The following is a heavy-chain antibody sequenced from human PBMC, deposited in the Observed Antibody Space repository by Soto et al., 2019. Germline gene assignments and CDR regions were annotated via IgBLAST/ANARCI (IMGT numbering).Heavy chain of an antibody. CDR2: ISAYNGNT. D-gene: IGHD3-3*01. J-gene: IGHJ6*02. V-gene: IGHV1-18*04. CDR1: GYTFTSYG. Sequence: GASVKVSCKASGYTFTSYGISWVRQAPGQGLEWMGWISAYNGNTNYAQKLQGRVTMTTDTSTSTAYMELRSLRSDDTAVYYCARDKGSDSVTIFGVVIKGYYYYYYGMDVWGQGTTVTVSS. CDR3: ARDKGSDSVTIFGVVIKGYYYYYYGMDV.